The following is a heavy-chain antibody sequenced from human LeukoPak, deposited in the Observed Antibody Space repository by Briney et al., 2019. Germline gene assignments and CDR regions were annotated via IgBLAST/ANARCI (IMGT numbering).Heavy chain of an antibody. CDR1: GGSISSYY. CDR2: IYYSGST. V-gene: IGHV4-59*08. D-gene: IGHD3-3*01. CDR3: ARNGVVITLGAFDI. Sequence: SETLSLTCTVSGGSISSYYWSWIRQPPGKGLEWIGYIYYSGSTNYNPSLKSRVTISVDTSKNQFSLKLSSVTAADTAVYYCARNGVVITLGAFDIWGQGTMVTVSS. J-gene: IGHJ3*02.